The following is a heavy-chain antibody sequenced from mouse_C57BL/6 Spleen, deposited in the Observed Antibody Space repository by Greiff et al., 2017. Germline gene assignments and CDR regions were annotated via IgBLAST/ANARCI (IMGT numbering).Heavy chain of an antibody. CDR2: IYPGDGDT. J-gene: IGHJ4*01. Sequence: VKLMESGPELVKPGASVKISCKASGYAFSSSWMNWVKQRPGKGLEWIGRIYPGDGDTNYNGKFKGKATLTADKSSSTAYMQLSSLTSEDSAVYFCASNYGVYYYAMDYWGQGTSVTVSS. CDR3: ASNYGVYYYAMDY. CDR1: GYAFSSSW. V-gene: IGHV1-82*01. D-gene: IGHD1-1*01.